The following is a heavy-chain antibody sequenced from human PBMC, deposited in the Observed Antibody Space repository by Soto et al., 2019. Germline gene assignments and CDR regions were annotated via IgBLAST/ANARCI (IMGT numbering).Heavy chain of an antibody. CDR3: ARSARWLQSRYFDL. V-gene: IGHV3-13*01. CDR2: IGTAGDT. D-gene: IGHD5-12*01. Sequence: EVQLVESGGGLVQPGGSLRLSCAASGFTVSSYDMHWVRQATGKGLEWVSAIGTAGDTYYPDSVKGRFTISREKAKKSLYLQMNSLRAGDTAVYYCARSARWLQSRYFDLWGRGTLVTVSS. J-gene: IGHJ2*01. CDR1: GFTVSSYD.